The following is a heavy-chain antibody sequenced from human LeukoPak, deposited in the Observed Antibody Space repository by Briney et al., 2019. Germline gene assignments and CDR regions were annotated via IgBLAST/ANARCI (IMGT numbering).Heavy chain of an antibody. CDR1: GGPVSSGSYY. CDR3: ARTNYGDYNWFDP. V-gene: IGHV4-61*01. D-gene: IGHD4-17*01. J-gene: IGHJ5*02. Sequence: SETLSLTCTVSGGPVSSGSYYWSWIRQPPGQGLEWIGYIYYSGSTKYNPSLKSRVTMSVDTSKNQFSLKVTSVTAADTAVYYCARTNYGDYNWFDPWGHGTLVTVSS. CDR2: IYYSGST.